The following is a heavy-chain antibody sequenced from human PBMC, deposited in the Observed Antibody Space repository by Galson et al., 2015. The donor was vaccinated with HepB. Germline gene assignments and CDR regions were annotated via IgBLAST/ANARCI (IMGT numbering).Heavy chain of an antibody. D-gene: IGHD6-13*01. V-gene: IGHV1-18*04. Sequence: SVKVSCKASGYTFTSYGISWVRQAPGQGLEWMGWISAYNGNTNYAQKLQGRVTMTTDTSTSTAYMELRSLRSDDTAVYYCARDRVPNGGIAAAGTRGTYYYYGMDVWGQGTTVTVSS. CDR3: ARDRVPNGGIAAAGTRGTYYYYGMDV. J-gene: IGHJ6*02. CDR1: GYTFTSYG. CDR2: ISAYNGNT.